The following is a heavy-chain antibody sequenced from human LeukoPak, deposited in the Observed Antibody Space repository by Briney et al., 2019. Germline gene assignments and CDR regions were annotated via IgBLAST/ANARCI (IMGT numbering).Heavy chain of an antibody. CDR2: IFTSGST. V-gene: IGHV4-4*07. CDR1: GRSISSYY. D-gene: IGHD3-10*01. Sequence: SETLSLTCTCSGRSISSYYYSWLRQPAGKGLEWIGRIFTSGSTSYTPSLKSRVTMSVDTSRNQFSLNLSSVTAADTAVYYCARRLGRKFGERFYYYHFMDVWGKGTTVTISS. CDR3: ARRLGRKFGERFYYYHFMDV. J-gene: IGHJ6*03.